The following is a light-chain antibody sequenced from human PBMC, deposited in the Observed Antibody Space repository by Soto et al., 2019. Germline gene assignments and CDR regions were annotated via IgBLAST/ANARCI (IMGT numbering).Light chain of an antibody. CDR2: GTS. J-gene: IGKJ1*01. CDR1: QTVTRSY. V-gene: IGKV3-20*01. CDR3: HQDFNLPWT. Sequence: EIVLTQSPGTLSLSPGERATLSCRASQTVTRSYLAWYQQKPGQAPRLLIYGTSTRATGIPVRFSGSGSGTDFTLTISSLQPEDFAVYFCHQDFNLPWTFGQGTKVDIK.